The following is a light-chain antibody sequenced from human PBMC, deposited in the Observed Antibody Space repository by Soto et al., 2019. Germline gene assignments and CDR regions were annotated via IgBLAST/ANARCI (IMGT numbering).Light chain of an antibody. Sequence: ALTQPASVSGSPGQSITISCTGTSSDVGGYNYVSWYQQHPGKAPKLMIYDVSNRPSGVSNRFSGSKSGNTASLTISGLQAEDEADYYCSSYTSSSDVVFGGGTKLTVL. CDR2: DVS. CDR3: SSYTSSSDVV. V-gene: IGLV2-14*01. J-gene: IGLJ2*01. CDR1: SSDVGGYNY.